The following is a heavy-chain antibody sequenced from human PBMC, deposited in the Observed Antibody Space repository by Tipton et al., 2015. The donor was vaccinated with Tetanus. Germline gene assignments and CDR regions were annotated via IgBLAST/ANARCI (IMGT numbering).Heavy chain of an antibody. CDR1: GYTFTGYY. CDR3: ARTRIAAAGNDAFDI. Sequence: QSGPEVKKPGASVKVSCKASGYTFTGYYMHWVRQAPGQGLEWMGRINPNSGGTNYAQKFQGRVTMTRDTSISTAYMELSRLRSDDTVVYHCARTRIAAAGNDAFDIWGQGTMVTVSS. V-gene: IGHV1-2*05. CDR2: INPNSGGT. J-gene: IGHJ3*02. D-gene: IGHD6-13*01.